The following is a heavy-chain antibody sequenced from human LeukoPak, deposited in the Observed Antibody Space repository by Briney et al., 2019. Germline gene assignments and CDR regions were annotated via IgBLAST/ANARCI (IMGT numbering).Heavy chain of an antibody. CDR1: GYSFTSYW. V-gene: IGHV5-51*01. CDR3: ARHPGSSGWSYDY. Sequence: GESLKISCKGSGYSFTSYWIGWVRQMPGRGLEWMGIIYPGNSDTRYNPSFQGQVTISADKSISTAYLQWSSLKASDTAMYYCARHPGSSGWSYDYWGQGTLVTVSS. D-gene: IGHD6-19*01. J-gene: IGHJ4*02. CDR2: IYPGNSDT.